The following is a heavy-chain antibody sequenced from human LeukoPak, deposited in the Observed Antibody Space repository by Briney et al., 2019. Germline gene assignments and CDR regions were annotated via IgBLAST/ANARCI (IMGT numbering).Heavy chain of an antibody. CDR1: GFTFSSYA. J-gene: IGHJ6*02. V-gene: IGHV3-23*01. CDR2: ISGSGGST. D-gene: IGHD4-17*01. CDR3: AKHQQIYGDSLMDV. Sequence: GGSLRLSCAASGFTFSSYAMSWVRQAPGKGPEWVSTISGSGGSTNYADSVKGRFTISRDNSKCTLYVQMNSLRAEDTAVYYCAKHQQIYGDSLMDVWGQGTTVTVSS.